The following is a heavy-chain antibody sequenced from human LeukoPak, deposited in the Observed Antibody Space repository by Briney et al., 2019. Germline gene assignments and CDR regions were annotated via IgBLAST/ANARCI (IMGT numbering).Heavy chain of an antibody. CDR3: ASRSDIVATIGEYFDY. J-gene: IGHJ4*02. D-gene: IGHD5-12*01. Sequence: PSETLSLTCTISGGSISSGGYYWSWIRQHPGKGLEWIGYIYYSGSTYYNPSLKSRVTISVDTSKNQFSLKLSSVTAADTAVYYCASRSDIVATIGEYFDYWGQGTLVTVSS. CDR2: IYYSGST. V-gene: IGHV4-31*03. CDR1: GGSISSGGYY.